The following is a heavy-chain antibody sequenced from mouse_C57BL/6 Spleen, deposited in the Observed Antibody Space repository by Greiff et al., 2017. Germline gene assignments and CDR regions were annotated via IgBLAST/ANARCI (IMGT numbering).Heavy chain of an antibody. CDR2: IDPNSGGT. J-gene: IGHJ3*01. D-gene: IGHD3-2*02. CDR3: ARGGSSGPFAY. Sequence: VQLQQPGAELVKPGASVKLSCKASGYTFTSYWMHWVKQRPGRGLEWIGRIDPNSGGTKYNEKFKSKATLTVDNPSSTAYMQLSSLTSEDSAVYYSARGGSSGPFAYWGQGTLVTVSA. V-gene: IGHV1-72*01. CDR1: GYTFTSYW.